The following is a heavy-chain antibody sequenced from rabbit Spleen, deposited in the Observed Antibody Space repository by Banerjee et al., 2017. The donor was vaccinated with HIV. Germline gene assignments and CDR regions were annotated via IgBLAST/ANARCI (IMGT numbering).Heavy chain of an antibody. CDR2: IHTGGDT. CDR1: GFSLSSYW. J-gene: IGHJ4*01. Sequence: QSLEESGGDLVKPGTSLTLTCTVSGFSLSSYWMSWVRQAPGKGLEWIGYIHTGGDTYYASWAKGRFTISKPSSTTMTLQMTSLTAADTATYFCARDGNGSGYDLDLWGPGTLVTVS. D-gene: IGHD1-1*01. V-gene: IGHV1S40*01. CDR3: ARDGNGSGYDLDL.